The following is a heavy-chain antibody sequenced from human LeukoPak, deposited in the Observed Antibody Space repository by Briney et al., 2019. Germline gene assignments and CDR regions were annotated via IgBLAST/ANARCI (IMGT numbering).Heavy chain of an antibody. Sequence: GGSLRLSCAASGFTFSIYSMNWVRQAPGKGLEWVAEIKQDGSEKFYVDSVKGRFTISRDNAKNSLSLQMNSLRAEDTAVYFCARAPDNWNYDHFDYWGQGTLVTVSS. D-gene: IGHD1-7*01. CDR1: GFTFSIYS. V-gene: IGHV3-7*01. CDR2: IKQDGSEK. CDR3: ARAPDNWNYDHFDY. J-gene: IGHJ4*02.